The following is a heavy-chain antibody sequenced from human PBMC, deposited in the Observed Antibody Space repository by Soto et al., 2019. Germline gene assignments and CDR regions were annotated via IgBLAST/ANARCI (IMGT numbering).Heavy chain of an antibody. J-gene: IGHJ4*02. CDR1: GYTFTNYY. D-gene: IGHD1-1*01. Sequence: ASVKVSCKAFGYTFTNYYMHWVRQAPGQGLEWIGRIIPSDGSTHYAQKFQDRVIMTRDTSTSTVYMELNSLRSDDSAVYFCARGGPQLATIGSFDYWGQGTLVTVS. CDR3: ARGGPQLATIGSFDY. CDR2: IIPSDGST. V-gene: IGHV1-46*01.